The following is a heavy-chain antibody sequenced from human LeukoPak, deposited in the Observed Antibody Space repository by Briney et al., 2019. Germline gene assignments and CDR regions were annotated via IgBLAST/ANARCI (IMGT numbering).Heavy chain of an antibody. CDR2: ISGSGGST. Sequence: GGSLRLSCAASGFTFSSYAMSWVRQAPGKGLEWVSAISGSGGSTYYADSVKGRFTISRDNAKNSLYLQMNSLRAEDMALYYCAKDAEYYYDSSGYHYWGQGTLVTVSS. V-gene: IGHV3-23*01. CDR1: GFTFSSYA. D-gene: IGHD3-22*01. CDR3: AKDAEYYYDSSGYHY. J-gene: IGHJ4*02.